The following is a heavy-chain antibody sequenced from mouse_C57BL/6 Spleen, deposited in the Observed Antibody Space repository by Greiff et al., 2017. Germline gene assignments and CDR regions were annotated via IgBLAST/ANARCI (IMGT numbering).Heavy chain of an antibody. CDR1: GFSLTSYG. CDR2: IWSGGST. Sequence: QVQLKESGPGLVQPSQSLSITCTVSGFSLTSYGVHWVRQPPGKGLEWLGVIWSGGSTDYNAAFISRLSISTDNSKSQVFCKMSSLQAYDTAIYYCAKGLGYAMDYWGQGTSVTVAA. J-gene: IGHJ4*01. CDR3: AKGLGYAMDY. V-gene: IGHV2-4*01. D-gene: IGHD3-1*01.